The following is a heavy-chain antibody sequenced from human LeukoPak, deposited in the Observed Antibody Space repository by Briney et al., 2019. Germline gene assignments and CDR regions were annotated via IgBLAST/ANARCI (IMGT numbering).Heavy chain of an antibody. CDR1: GDSASSNGAS. V-gene: IGHV6-1*01. CDR2: TYYRSQQWHS. Sequence: SQTLSHTCLISGDSASSNGASWNWIRQSPSRGLEWLGRTYYRSQQWHSDYAPSVKGRITLNPDTSKNQFSLQLNSMTPEDTAVYYCGRETDFGVVPNWGHGTLVTVSS. D-gene: IGHD3-3*01. J-gene: IGHJ4*01. CDR3: GRETDFGVVPN.